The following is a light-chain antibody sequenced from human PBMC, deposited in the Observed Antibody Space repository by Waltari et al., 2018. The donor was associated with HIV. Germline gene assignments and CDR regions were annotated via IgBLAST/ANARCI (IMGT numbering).Light chain of an antibody. J-gene: IGLJ3*02. Sequence: QSVVTQPPSASGTLGQGVTISCSGGTSNIGSNYVYWYQHLPGTSPKLLIYMNDQRPSGVPDRISGSKSGTSASLAISGLRSEDEADYYCASWDDSLGGYWIFGGGTNLTVL. CDR2: MND. CDR1: TSNIGSNY. V-gene: IGLV1-47*01. CDR3: ASWDDSLGGYWI.